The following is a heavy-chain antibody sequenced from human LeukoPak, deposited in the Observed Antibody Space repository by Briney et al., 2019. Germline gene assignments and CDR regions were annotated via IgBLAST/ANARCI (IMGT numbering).Heavy chain of an antibody. J-gene: IGHJ3*02. V-gene: IGHV3-7*01. CDR3: ARTGGYSYGVDAFDI. CDR1: GFTFSSYW. Sequence: PGGSLRLSCAASGFTFSSYWMSWVRQAPGKGLEWVANIKQDGSEKYYVDSVKGRLTISRDNAKNSLYLQMNSLRAEDTAVYYCARTGGYSYGVDAFDIWGQGTMVTVSS. D-gene: IGHD5-18*01. CDR2: IKQDGSEK.